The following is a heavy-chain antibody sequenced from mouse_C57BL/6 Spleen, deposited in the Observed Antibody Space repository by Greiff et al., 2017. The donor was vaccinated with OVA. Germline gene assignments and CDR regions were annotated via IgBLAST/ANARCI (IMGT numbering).Heavy chain of an antibody. J-gene: IGHJ3*01. CDR1: GFNIKDYY. CDR2: IDPEDGDT. CDR3: TTIGMVTTEFAY. Sequence: VQLQQSGAELVRPGASVKLSCTASGFNIKDYYMHWVKQRPEQGLEWIGRIDPEDGDTEYAPKFQGKATMTADTSSNTAYLQLSSLTSEDTAVYYCTTIGMVTTEFAYWGQGTLVTVSA. V-gene: IGHV14-1*01. D-gene: IGHD2-2*01.